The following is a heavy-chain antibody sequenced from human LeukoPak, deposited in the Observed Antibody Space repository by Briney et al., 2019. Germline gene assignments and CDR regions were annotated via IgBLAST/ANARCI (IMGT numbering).Heavy chain of an antibody. J-gene: IGHJ6*03. V-gene: IGHV3-21*01. CDR1: GFTFSSYA. CDR2: ISSSSSYI. D-gene: IGHD2-15*01. CDR3: ARERGAIVVVVAATEYYYMDV. Sequence: GGSLRLSCAASGFTFSSYAMNWVRQAPGKGLEWVSSISSSSSYIYYADSVKGRFTISRDNAKNSLYLQMNSLRAEDTAVYYCARERGAIVVVVAATEYYYMDVWGKGTTVTISS.